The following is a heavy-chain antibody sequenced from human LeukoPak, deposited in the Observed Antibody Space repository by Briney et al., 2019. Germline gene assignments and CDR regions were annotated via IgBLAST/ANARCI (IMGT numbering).Heavy chain of an antibody. CDR3: ARGEAAAGMFDY. CDR1: GGSISSYY. Sequence: PSETLSLTCTVSGGSISSYYWSWIRQPPGKGLEWIGYIYYSGSTNYNPSLKSRVTISVDTSKNQFSLKLSSVTAADTAVYYCARGEAAAGMFDYWGQGTLVTVSS. D-gene: IGHD6-13*01. J-gene: IGHJ4*02. CDR2: IYYSGST. V-gene: IGHV4-59*08.